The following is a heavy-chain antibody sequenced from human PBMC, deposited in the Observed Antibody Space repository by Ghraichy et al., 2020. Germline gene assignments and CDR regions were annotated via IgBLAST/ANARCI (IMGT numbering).Heavy chain of an antibody. V-gene: IGHV4-34*01. Sequence: SETLSLTCAVYGGSFSGYYWSWIRQPPGKGLEWIGEINHSGSTNYNPSLKSRVTISVDTSKNQFSLKLSSVTAADTAVYYCARANYDILTGYYVPNYGFDVWGQGTTVTVSS. CDR2: INHSGST. CDR3: ARANYDILTGYYVPNYGFDV. D-gene: IGHD3-9*01. CDR1: GGSFSGYY. J-gene: IGHJ6*02.